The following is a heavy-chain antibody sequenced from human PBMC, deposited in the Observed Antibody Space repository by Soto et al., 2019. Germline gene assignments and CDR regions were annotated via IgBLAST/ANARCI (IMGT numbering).Heavy chain of an antibody. D-gene: IGHD6-19*01. V-gene: IGHV4-39*01. Sequence: QLQLQESGPGLVKPSETLSLTCTVSGGSISSSSYYWGGSRQPPGKGLEWIGSIYYSGSTYYNPPLESRVTISVDTSKNQFSLKLSSVTAADTAVYYCARGDGGWYDYWGQGTLVTVSS. CDR2: IYYSGST. CDR1: GGSISSSSYY. CDR3: ARGDGGWYDY. J-gene: IGHJ4*02.